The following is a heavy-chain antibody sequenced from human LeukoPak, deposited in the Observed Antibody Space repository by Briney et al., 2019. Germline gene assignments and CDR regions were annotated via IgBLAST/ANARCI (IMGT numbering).Heavy chain of an antibody. V-gene: IGHV3-48*01. J-gene: IGHJ4*02. CDR2: ISSSSSTI. D-gene: IGHD3/OR15-3a*01. Sequence: GGSLRLSCAASGFTFSNYNMNWVRQAPGKGLEWVSYISSSSSTIYYADSVKGRFTISRDNAKNSLYLQMNSLRAEDTAVYYCARGTDYWDSWGQGTLVTVSS. CDR1: GFTFSNYN. CDR3: ARGTDYWDS.